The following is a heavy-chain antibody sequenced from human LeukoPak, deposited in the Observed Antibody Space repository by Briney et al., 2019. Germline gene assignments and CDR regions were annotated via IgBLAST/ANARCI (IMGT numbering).Heavy chain of an antibody. Sequence: ASVKVSCKASGYTFTSYAIHWVRQAPGQRLEWMGWISAGNGNTKYSQNFQGRVAFISNTSATTAFMELSSLRSEDAAVYYCARDSGSGNNDYWGQGTLVTVSS. CDR3: ARDSGSGNNDY. D-gene: IGHD1-26*01. CDR1: GYTFTSYA. J-gene: IGHJ4*02. CDR2: ISAGNGNT. V-gene: IGHV1-3*01.